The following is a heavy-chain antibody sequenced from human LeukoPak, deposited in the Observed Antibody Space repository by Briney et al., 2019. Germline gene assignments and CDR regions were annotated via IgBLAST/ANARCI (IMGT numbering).Heavy chain of an antibody. CDR3: NSVVVSAPRSDY. J-gene: IGHJ4*02. CDR2: IWYDGTNK. V-gene: IGHV3-33*01. CDR1: GFTFSSYG. Sequence: GGSLRLSCAASGFTFSSYGMHWVRQAPGKGLEWVALIWYDGTNKYYADSVKGRFTISRADSKNTLYLQMNSLKNDDTGVYYCNSVVVSAPRSDYWGQGTLVTVSS. D-gene: IGHD2-21*02.